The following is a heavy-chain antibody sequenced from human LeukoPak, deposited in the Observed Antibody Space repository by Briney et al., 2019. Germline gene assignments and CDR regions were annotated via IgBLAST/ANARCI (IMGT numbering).Heavy chain of an antibody. D-gene: IGHD2-2*02. CDR2: IYYSGST. J-gene: IGHJ6*03. Sequence: PSETLSLTCTVSGGSISSSSYYWGWIRQPPGKGLEWIGSIYYSGSTYYNPSLKSRVTISVDTSKNQFSLKLSPVTAADTAVYYCARVEYCSSTSCYNDYYYMDVWGKGTTVTVSS. CDR1: GGSISSSSYY. CDR3: ARVEYCSSTSCYNDYYYMDV. V-gene: IGHV4-39*01.